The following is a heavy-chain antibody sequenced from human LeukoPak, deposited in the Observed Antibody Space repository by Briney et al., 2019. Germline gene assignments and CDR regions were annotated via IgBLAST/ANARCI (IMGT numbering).Heavy chain of an antibody. V-gene: IGHV3-30*01. Sequence: GRSLRLSCAASGFSFSDYAMHWVRHAPGKGLEWVAVISNNGTNKNYADSVKGRFTISRDSSKNTLYLQMNSLRAEDTAVYYCARSTGACSGGTCYSDFDCWGQGTLATVSS. J-gene: IGHJ4*02. CDR3: ARSTGACSGGTCYSDFDC. D-gene: IGHD2-15*01. CDR2: ISNNGTNK. CDR1: GFSFSDYA.